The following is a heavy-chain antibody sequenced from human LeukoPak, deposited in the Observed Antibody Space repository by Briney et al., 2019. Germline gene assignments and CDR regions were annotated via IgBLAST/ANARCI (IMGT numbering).Heavy chain of an antibody. CDR2: INPNSGGT. V-gene: IGHV1-2*02. Sequence: ASVKVSCKASGYTFTGYYMHWVRQAPGQGLEWMGWINPNSGGTNYAQKFQGRVTMTRDTSISTAYMELSRLRSEDTAVYYCARVGYCSGGSCSDFDYWGQGTLVTVSS. CDR3: ARVGYCSGGSCSDFDY. CDR1: GYTFTGYY. J-gene: IGHJ4*02. D-gene: IGHD2-15*01.